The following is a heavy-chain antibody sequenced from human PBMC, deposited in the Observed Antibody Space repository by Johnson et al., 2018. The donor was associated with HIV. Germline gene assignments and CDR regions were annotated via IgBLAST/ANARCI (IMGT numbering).Heavy chain of an antibody. CDR3: AKDRPLYVLHLFGAFDI. Sequence: VQLVESGGGVVRPGGSLRLSCAASGFTFDDYGMSWVRQGPGKGLEWVSGINWNGGTTGYADSVTGRFTISRDNTKNSLYLQMNSLRAEDTAVYYCAKDRPLYVLHLFGAFDIWGQGTMVTVSS. V-gene: IGHV3-20*04. D-gene: IGHD2-15*01. CDR1: GFTFDDYG. J-gene: IGHJ3*02. CDR2: INWNGGTT.